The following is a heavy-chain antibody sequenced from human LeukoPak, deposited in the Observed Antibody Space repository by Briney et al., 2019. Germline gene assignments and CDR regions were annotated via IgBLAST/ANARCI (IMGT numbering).Heavy chain of an antibody. CDR1: GYAFTGYY. J-gene: IGHJ5*02. V-gene: IGHV1-2*06. Sequence: ASVKVSCKASGYAFTGYYMQWVREAPGQGLEWMARINPNSGGTNYAQQFQGRVTMTRDTSISTAYMELSRLRSDDTAVYYCARSRAAAAAYWFDPWGQGTLVTVSS. D-gene: IGHD6-13*01. CDR2: INPNSGGT. CDR3: ARSRAAAAAYWFDP.